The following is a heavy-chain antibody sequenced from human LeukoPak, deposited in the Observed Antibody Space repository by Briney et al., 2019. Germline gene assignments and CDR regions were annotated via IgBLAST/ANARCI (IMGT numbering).Heavy chain of an antibody. J-gene: IGHJ4*02. CDR3: ARDPPTVTTPYFDY. CDR2: ISSRRSNI. CDR1: GFTFSSYS. D-gene: IGHD4-17*01. V-gene: IGHV3-48*02. Sequence: GGSLRLSCAASGFTFSSYSVNWVRQAPGKGLEWVSYISSRRSNIYYADSVKGRFTISRDNAKNSLYLQMNSLRDEDTAVYYCARDPPTVTTPYFDYWGQGTLVTVSS.